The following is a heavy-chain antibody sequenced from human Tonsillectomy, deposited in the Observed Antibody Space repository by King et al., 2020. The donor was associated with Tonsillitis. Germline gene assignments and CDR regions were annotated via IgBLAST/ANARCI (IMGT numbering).Heavy chain of an antibody. CDR1: GFTFSNYW. D-gene: IGHD2-2*01. CDR2: VNSDESIT. Sequence: VQLVESGGGLVQPGGSLRLSCAASGFTFSNYWMHWVRQAPGKGLVWVSRVNSDESITDYADSVKGRFTISRDNANNTLYLEMNGLRAEDTAVYYCSRPGGVYCSSTTCYDYFDYWGQGTLVTVSS. J-gene: IGHJ4*02. CDR3: SRPGGVYCSSTTCYDYFDY. V-gene: IGHV3-74*01.